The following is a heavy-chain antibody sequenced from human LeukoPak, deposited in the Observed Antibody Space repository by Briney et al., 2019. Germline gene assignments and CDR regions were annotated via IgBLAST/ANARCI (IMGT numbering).Heavy chain of an antibody. CDR1: GFTVSSNY. Sequence: GGSLRLSCAASGFTVSSNYMSWVRQAPGKGLEWVSVIYSGGSTYYADSVKGRFTISRDNSKNTLYLQMNSLRAEDTAVYYCARDLNYYDSSGYYDDYWGQGTLVTVSS. CDR3: ARDLNYYDSSGYYDDY. D-gene: IGHD3-22*01. CDR2: IYSGGST. V-gene: IGHV3-53*01. J-gene: IGHJ4*02.